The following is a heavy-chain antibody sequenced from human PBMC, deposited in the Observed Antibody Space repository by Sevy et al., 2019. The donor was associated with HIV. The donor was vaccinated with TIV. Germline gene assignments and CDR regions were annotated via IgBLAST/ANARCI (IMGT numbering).Heavy chain of an antibody. CDR3: AKSQGYGSGSYFDY. V-gene: IGHV3-33*06. Sequence: GGSLRLSCAASQFTFSLYAMHWVRQAPGKGLDWVAVIWDDGSDTYYADSVNGRFTSSRDNSKNTLYLQMNSLRAEDTAVYYCAKSQGYGSGSYFDYWGQGIMVTVSS. D-gene: IGHD3-10*01. J-gene: IGHJ4*02. CDR2: IWDDGSDT. CDR1: QFTFSLYA.